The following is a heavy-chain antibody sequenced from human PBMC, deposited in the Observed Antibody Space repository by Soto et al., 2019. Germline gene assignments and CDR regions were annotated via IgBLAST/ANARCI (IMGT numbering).Heavy chain of an antibody. J-gene: IGHJ5*02. V-gene: IGHV3-21*01. Sequence: EVQLVESGGGLVKPGGSLRPSCAPSGFTFNTKNMNWVPQAPGKGLEWVSSITTSSAYIYYADSLKGRITISRDNAKNSLFLQMNSLRAEDTAVYYCVRSGTARLLRHSWFDTWGQGTLVTVSS. CDR3: VRSGTARLLRHSWFDT. CDR2: ITTSSAYI. CDR1: GFTFNTKN. D-gene: IGHD2-21*01.